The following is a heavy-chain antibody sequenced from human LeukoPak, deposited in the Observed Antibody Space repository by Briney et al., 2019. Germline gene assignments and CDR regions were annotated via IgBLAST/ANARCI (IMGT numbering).Heavy chain of an antibody. J-gene: IGHJ4*02. CDR2: ISSSSYI. D-gene: IGHD3-22*01. CDR1: GFTFSIYS. Sequence: GGSLRLSCAASGFTFSIYSMNWVRQAPGKGLEWVSSISSSSYIYYADSVKGRFTISRDNAKNSLYLQMNSLRAEDTAVYYCARDGPIVGNDYWGQGTLVTVSS. CDR3: ARDGPIVGNDY. V-gene: IGHV3-21*01.